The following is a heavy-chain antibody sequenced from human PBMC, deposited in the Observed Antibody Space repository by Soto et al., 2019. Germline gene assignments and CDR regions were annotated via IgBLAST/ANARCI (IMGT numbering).Heavy chain of an antibody. V-gene: IGHV1-46*01. J-gene: IGHJ6*02. CDR3: ARDSALKYSGYDYYYYYGMDV. D-gene: IGHD5-12*01. Sequence: ASVKVSCKASGYTFTSYYMHWVRQAPGQGLEWMGIINPSGGSTSYAQKFQGRVTMTRDTSTSTVYMELSSLRSEDTAVYYCARDSALKYSGYDYYYYYGMDVWGQGTTVTVSS. CDR2: INPSGGST. CDR1: GYTFTSYY.